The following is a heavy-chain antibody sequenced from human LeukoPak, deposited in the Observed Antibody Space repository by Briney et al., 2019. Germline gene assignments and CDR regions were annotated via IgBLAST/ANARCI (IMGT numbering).Heavy chain of an antibody. CDR1: GFTFSSYS. CDR2: ISSSSSYI. J-gene: IGHJ1*01. CDR3: ARDRHCSSTSCYPAEYFQH. D-gene: IGHD2-2*01. V-gene: IGHV3-21*01. Sequence: GGSLRLSCAASGFTFSSYSMNWVRQAPGKGLEWVSSISSSSSYIYYADSVKGRFTISRDNAKNSLYLQMNGLRAEDTAVYYCARDRHCSSTSCYPAEYFQHWGQGTLVTVSS.